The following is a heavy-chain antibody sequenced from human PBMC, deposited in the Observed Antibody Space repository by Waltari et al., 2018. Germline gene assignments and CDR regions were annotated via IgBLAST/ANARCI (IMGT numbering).Heavy chain of an antibody. D-gene: IGHD1-26*01. CDR2: IKEDGTMT. Sequence: EVQLVESGGGFVQPGGSLRLSCVTSGFIFSRYWMAWVRQAPGKGLEWVAHIKEDGTMTCYVDSVKGRFTIFKDDAKNTVFLQMSSLRVEDTAIYYCVRAGWELDYWGQGALVTVSS. CDR1: GFIFSRYW. CDR3: VRAGWELDY. J-gene: IGHJ4*02. V-gene: IGHV3-7*01.